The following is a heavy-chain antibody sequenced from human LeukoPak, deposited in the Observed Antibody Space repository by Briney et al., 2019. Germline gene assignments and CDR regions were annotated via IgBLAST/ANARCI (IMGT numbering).Heavy chain of an antibody. CDR1: GYIFTKYV. Sequence: ASVKVSCKASGYIFTKYVVHWVRQAPGQRPEWMGWIKAGNGDTKYSQNFQDRLTITRDTSASTVYMELSSLTSEDTALYYCARDDCGDTCYPGGYWGQGTLVTVAS. CDR3: ARDDCGDTCYPGGY. V-gene: IGHV1-3*01. J-gene: IGHJ4*02. D-gene: IGHD2-21*01. CDR2: IKAGNGDT.